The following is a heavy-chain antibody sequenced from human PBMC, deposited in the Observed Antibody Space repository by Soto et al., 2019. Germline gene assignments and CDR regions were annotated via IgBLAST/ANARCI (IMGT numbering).Heavy chain of an antibody. CDR2: ISAYRGNT. CDR1: GYTFTSYA. D-gene: IGHD4-17*01. CDR3: ARDQTVLDY. Sequence: PVKVSCKASGYTFTSYAANWVRQAHGQGLEWMGWISAYRGNTNYAQKFQGRVTMTPDTSTSTAYMELRSLRSDDTAVYDCARDQTVLDYWGQGTLDTVSS. V-gene: IGHV1-18*04. J-gene: IGHJ4*02.